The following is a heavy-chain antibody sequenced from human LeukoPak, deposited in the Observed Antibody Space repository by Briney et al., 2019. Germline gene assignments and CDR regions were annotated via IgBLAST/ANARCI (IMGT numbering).Heavy chain of an antibody. J-gene: IGHJ3*02. V-gene: IGHV1-2*02. Sequence: ASVKVSCKASGYTFTGYYMHWVRQAPGQGLEWMGWINPNSGGTNYAQKFQGRVTMTRDTSISTAYTELSRLRSDDTAVYYCARASRLSVWSSGYYRDAFDIWGQGTMVTVSS. CDR3: ARASRLSVWSSGYYRDAFDI. CDR1: GYTFTGYY. CDR2: INPNSGGT. D-gene: IGHD3-22*01.